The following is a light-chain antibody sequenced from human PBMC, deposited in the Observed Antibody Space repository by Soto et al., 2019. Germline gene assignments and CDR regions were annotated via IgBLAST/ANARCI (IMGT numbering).Light chain of an antibody. J-gene: IGKJ4*01. CDR2: DTS. Sequence: EILMTQSPATLSVSVGERATLSCRASQSVDSYLAWYQQKPGQSPRLLIYDTSYRVTGIPARFSGSGSGTDFTLTISSLEPEDFAVYFCQQRINWPLTFGGGTKVDIK. V-gene: IGKV3-11*01. CDR3: QQRINWPLT. CDR1: QSVDSY.